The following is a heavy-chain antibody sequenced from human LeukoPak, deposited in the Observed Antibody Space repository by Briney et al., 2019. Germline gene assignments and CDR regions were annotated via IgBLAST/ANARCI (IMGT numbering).Heavy chain of an antibody. V-gene: IGHV3-30-3*01. CDR2: ISYDGSNK. CDR3: ARDQRGTYGYDY. Sequence: GGSLRLSCAASGFTFSSYAMHWVRQAPGKGLEWVAVISYDGSNKYYADSVKGRFTISRDNAKNSLYLQMNSLRAEDTAVYYCARDQRGTYGYDYWGQGTLVTVSS. J-gene: IGHJ4*02. CDR1: GFTFSSYA. D-gene: IGHD5-18*01.